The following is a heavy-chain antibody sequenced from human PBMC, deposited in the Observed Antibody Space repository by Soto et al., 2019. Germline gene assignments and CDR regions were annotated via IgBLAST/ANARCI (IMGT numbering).Heavy chain of an antibody. CDR3: ARSYYDFWSGNNRNYYYYMDV. J-gene: IGHJ6*03. CDR2: IYYSGST. V-gene: IGHV4-59*01. Sequence: SETLSLTCTVSGGSISSYYWSWIRQPPGKGLEWIGYIYYSGSTNYNPSLKSRVTISVDTSKNQFSLKLSSVTAADTAVYYCARSYYDFWSGNNRNYYYYMDVWGKGTTVTVSS. D-gene: IGHD3-3*01. CDR1: GGSISSYY.